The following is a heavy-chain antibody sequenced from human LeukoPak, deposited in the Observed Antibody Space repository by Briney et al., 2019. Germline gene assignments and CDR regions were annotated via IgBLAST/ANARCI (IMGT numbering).Heavy chain of an antibody. D-gene: IGHD3-10*01. CDR3: GRGMRDYYGLDY. V-gene: IGHV3-74*01. Sequence: GGSLRLSCAASGFIFSSFWMHWVRQVPGKGLVWVSHINSDGRTTDYADSVRGRFTISRDNAKNTLYLQKNRLTVEDTAVYYCGRGMRDYYGLDYWGQGFLVTVSS. CDR1: GFIFSSFW. J-gene: IGHJ4*02. CDR2: INSDGRTT.